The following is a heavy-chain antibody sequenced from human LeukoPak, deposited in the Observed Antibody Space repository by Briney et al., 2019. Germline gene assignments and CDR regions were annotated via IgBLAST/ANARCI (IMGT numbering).Heavy chain of an antibody. D-gene: IGHD2-2*02. Sequence: ASVKVSCKASGYTFTSYDINWVRQAPGQGLEWVGWMNPNSGNTGYAQKFQGRVTMTRNTSVSTAYMELSSLRSEDTAVYYCARGQGYCSKTSCYTPSWFDPWGQGTLVTVSS. CDR2: MNPNSGNT. CDR1: GYTFTSYD. CDR3: ARGQGYCSKTSCYTPSWFDP. V-gene: IGHV1-8*01. J-gene: IGHJ5*02.